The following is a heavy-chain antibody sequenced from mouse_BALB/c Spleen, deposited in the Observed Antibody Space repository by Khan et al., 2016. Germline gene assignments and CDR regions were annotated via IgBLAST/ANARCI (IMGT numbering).Heavy chain of an antibody. CDR1: GFTFSSYG. Sequence: EVELVESGGGLVQPGGSLKLSCAASGFTFSSYGMSWVRQTPDKRLELVATINSNGGSTYYPDSVKGRFTISRDNAKNTLYLHMSSLKSEDKAMYYCARMAGTIDWGRGTTLTVSS. CDR3: ARMAGTID. CDR2: INSNGGST. J-gene: IGHJ2*01. V-gene: IGHV5-6-3*01.